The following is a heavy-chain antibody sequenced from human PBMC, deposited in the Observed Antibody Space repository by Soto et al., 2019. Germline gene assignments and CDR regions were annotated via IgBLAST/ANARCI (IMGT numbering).Heavy chain of an antibody. Sequence: QVQLVQSGAEVKKPGSSVKVSCEASGGTFSRYTISWVRQAPGQGLEWMGRIIPILDIPNYAQNFQGRVTITADKSTSTAYMELSSLRSEDTAVYYCASHFTGVLVLGASPPGGDNYGWDVWGQGTTVTVSS. CDR1: GGTFSRYT. D-gene: IGHD2-15*01. CDR3: ASHFTGVLVLGASPPGGDNYGWDV. J-gene: IGHJ6*02. CDR2: IIPILDIP. V-gene: IGHV1-69*02.